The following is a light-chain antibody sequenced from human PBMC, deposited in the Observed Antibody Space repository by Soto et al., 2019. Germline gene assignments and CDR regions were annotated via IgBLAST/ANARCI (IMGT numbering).Light chain of an antibody. CDR2: AAS. CDR1: QRVSGS. V-gene: IGKV3-15*01. J-gene: IGKJ1*01. CDR3: QQYKSWPPWT. Sequence: EIEMTQSPSTLYVSPGERATLSCRASQRVSGSLAWYQQKPGQAPRLLIYAASSRATGISARFSGSGSGTECNLTISSLQSKDAAVYSCQQYKSWPPWTFGQGNKVESK.